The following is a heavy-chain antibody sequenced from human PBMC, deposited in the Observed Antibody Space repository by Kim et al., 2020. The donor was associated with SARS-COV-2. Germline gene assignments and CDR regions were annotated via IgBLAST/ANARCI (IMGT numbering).Heavy chain of an antibody. CDR2: IRSKAYSETT. J-gene: IGHJ6*02. CDR3: TRGTYYYDRIGYYSYYYYYGMDV. Sequence: GGSLRLSCAASGFTVGGYAMSWVRQAPGKGLEWVGFIRSKAYSETTDYAASVKGRFTITRDNSKCIPYLQMNSLNTEDTAVYYCTRGTYYYDRIGYYSYYYYYGMDVWGQGTTVTVSS. D-gene: IGHD3-22*01. V-gene: IGHV3-49*04. CDR1: GFTVGGYA.